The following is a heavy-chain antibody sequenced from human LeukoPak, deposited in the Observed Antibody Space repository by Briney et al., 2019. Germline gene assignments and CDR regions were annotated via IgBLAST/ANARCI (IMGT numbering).Heavy chain of an antibody. J-gene: IGHJ5*02. CDR2: INPNSGGT. CDR3: ARDGESAAPNWFDP. D-gene: IGHD6-13*01. Sequence: ASVKVSCKASGYTFTGYYMHWVRQAPGQGLECMGWINPNSGGTNYAQKFQGRVTMTRDTSISTAYMELSRLRSDDTAVYYCARDGESAAPNWFDPWGQGTLVTVSS. V-gene: IGHV1-2*02. CDR1: GYTFTGYY.